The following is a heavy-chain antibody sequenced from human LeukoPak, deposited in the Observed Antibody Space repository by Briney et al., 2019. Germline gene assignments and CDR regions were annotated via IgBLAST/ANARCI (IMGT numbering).Heavy chain of an antibody. Sequence: GGSLRLSCAASGFTFSSYSFNWVRQAPGKGLEWVSYISSSSSTMYHADSVKGRFTISRDDAKNSLYLQMNSLRAEDTAVYYCARAYSGGGIVVVPAANWGQGTLVTVPS. CDR1: GFTFSSYS. CDR2: ISSSSSTM. CDR3: ARAYSGGGIVVVPAAN. J-gene: IGHJ4*02. D-gene: IGHD2-2*01. V-gene: IGHV3-48*04.